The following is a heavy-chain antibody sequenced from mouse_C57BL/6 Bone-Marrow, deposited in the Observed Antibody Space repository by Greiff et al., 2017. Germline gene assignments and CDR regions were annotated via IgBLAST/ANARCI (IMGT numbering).Heavy chain of an antibody. V-gene: IGHV1-15*01. Sequence: QVQLQQSGAELVRPGASVTLSCKASGYTFTDYEMHWVKQTPVHGLEWIGAIDPETGGTAYNQKFKGKAILTADKSSSTAYMELRSLTSEDSAVYYCTRWGWVAHYYAMDYWGQGTSVTVSS. D-gene: IGHD1-1*02. J-gene: IGHJ4*01. CDR1: GYTFTDYE. CDR3: TRWGWVAHYYAMDY. CDR2: IDPETGGT.